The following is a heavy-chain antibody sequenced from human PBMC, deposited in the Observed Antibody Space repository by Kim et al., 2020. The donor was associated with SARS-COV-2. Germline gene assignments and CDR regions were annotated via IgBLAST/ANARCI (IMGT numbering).Heavy chain of an antibody. V-gene: IGHV4-31*03. CDR1: GGSISSGGYY. D-gene: IGHD4-17*01. Sequence: SETLSLTCTVSGGSISSGGYYWSWIRQHPGKGLEWIGYIYYSGSTYYNPSLKSRVTISVDTSKNQFSLKLSSVTAADTAVYYCARDLGVYGDYGYFDYWGQGTLVTVSS. CDR2: IYYSGST. CDR3: ARDLGVYGDYGYFDY. J-gene: IGHJ4*02.